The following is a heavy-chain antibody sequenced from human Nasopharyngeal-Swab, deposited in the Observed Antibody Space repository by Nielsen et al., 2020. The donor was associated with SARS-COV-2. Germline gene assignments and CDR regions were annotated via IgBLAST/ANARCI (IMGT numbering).Heavy chain of an antibody. CDR1: GFTFDDYA. CDR2: ITWNGNSI. CDR3: AKAPVSVSVAGTFDY. V-gene: IGHV3-9*01. Sequence: GGSLRLSCAASGFTFDDYAMHWVRQAPGKGLEWVSGITWNGNSIDYADSVKGRFTISRDNAKNSLYPQMNSLRTEDTALYYCAKAPVSVSVAGTFDYWGQGTLVTVSS. D-gene: IGHD6-19*01. J-gene: IGHJ4*02.